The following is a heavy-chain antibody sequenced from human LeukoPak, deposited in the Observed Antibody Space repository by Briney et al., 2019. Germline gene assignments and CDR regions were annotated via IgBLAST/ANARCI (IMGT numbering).Heavy chain of an antibody. CDR3: ARDMGGYCSGGSCYSGWFDS. Sequence: PGGSLRLSCAASGFTFTSYSMNWVRQAPGKGLEWVSSITSSGTYIYYADSVRGRFTISRDNAKNSRYLQMNSLRAEDTAVYYCARDMGGYCSGGSCYSGWFDSWGQGTLVTVSS. J-gene: IGHJ5*01. V-gene: IGHV3-21*01. CDR2: ITSSGTYI. D-gene: IGHD2-15*01. CDR1: GFTFTSYS.